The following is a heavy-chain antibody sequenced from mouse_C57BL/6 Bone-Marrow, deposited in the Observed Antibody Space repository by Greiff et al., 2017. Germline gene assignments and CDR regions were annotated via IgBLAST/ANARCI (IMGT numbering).Heavy chain of an antibody. V-gene: IGHV14-4*01. CDR1: GFNIKDDY. CDR2: IDPENGDT. J-gene: IGHJ2*01. Sequence: EVQVVESGAELVRPGASVKLSCTASGFNIKDDYMHWVKQRPEQGLEWIGWIDPENGDTEYASKFQGKATITADTSSNTAYLQLSSLTSEDTAVYYCTTYYYWGQGTTLTVSA. CDR3: TTYYY.